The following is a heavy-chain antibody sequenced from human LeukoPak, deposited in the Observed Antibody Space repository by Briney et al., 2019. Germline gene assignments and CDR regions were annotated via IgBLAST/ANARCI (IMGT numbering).Heavy chain of an antibody. J-gene: IGHJ4*02. V-gene: IGHV4-38-2*02. Sequence: PSETLSLTCTVSGYSISSGYYWGWIRQPPGKGLEWIGSIYHSGSTYYNPSLKSRVTISVDTSKNQFSLKLSSVTPADTAVYYCARSSGGDTTFDYWGQGTLVTVSS. CDR1: GYSISSGYY. CDR3: ARSSGGDTTFDY. D-gene: IGHD4-17*01. CDR2: IYHSGST.